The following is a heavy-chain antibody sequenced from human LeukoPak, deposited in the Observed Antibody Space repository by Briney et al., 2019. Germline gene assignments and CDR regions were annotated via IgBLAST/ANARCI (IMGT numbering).Heavy chain of an antibody. CDR2: ISSSSSTI. V-gene: IGHV3-48*01. CDR1: GFTFSSYS. J-gene: IGHJ4*02. Sequence: GGSLRLSCAASGFTFSSYSMNWVRQAPGKGLEWVSYISSSSSTIYYADSVKGRVTISRDNDKNSPYLQMNSLRADDTAVYYWARARWLDYWGQGTLVTVSS. CDR3: ARARWLDY. D-gene: IGHD6-19*01.